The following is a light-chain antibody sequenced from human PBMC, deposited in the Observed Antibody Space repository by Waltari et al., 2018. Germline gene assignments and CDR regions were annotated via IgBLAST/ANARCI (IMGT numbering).Light chain of an antibody. CDR1: QSVSRD. J-gene: IGKJ4*01. CDR2: DAS. V-gene: IGKV3-11*01. Sequence: EIVLTQSPATLSLSPGERASLSCRASQSVSRDLAWYRQKPGQAPRLLIFDASISATGNPARFSGSGSGTDFTLTISSLEPEDFAVYYCQQRRDWPLTFGGGTKVEIK. CDR3: QQRRDWPLT.